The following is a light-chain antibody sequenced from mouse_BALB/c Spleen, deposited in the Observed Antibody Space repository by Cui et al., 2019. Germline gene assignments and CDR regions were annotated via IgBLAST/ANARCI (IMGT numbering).Light chain of an antibody. V-gene: IGKV14-111*01. J-gene: IGKJ4*01. CDR2: RAN. CDR3: LQYDEFPFT. Sequence: DHKMTQSPSSMYAFLGERVTITCKASQDINSYLSWFQQKPGKSPKTLIYRANRLVDGVPSRFSGSGSGQDYSLTISSLEYEDMGIYYCLQYDEFPFTFGSGTKLEIK. CDR1: QDINSY.